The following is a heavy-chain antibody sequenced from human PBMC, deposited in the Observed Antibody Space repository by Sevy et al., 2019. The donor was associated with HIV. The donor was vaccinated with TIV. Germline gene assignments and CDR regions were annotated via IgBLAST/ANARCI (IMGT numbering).Heavy chain of an antibody. CDR2: KSKTDGGTT. CDR1: GFTFSNAW. J-gene: IGHJ4*02. V-gene: IGHV3-15*01. CDR3: TTDSKKRGLSALLDY. D-gene: IGHD3-10*01. Sequence: GSLRLSCAASGFTFSNAWMSWVRQAPGKGLEWVGRKSKTDGGTTDYAAPVKGRLTISRDDSKNTLNLQMNSLKTEDTAIYYCTTDSKKRGLSALLDYWGQGTLVTVSS.